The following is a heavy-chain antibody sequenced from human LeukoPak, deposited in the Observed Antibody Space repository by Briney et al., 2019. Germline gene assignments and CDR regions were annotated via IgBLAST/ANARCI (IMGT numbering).Heavy chain of an antibody. V-gene: IGHV4-39*01. CDR2: MFYSGNT. Sequence: SETLSLTCTVSGGSIRTNLSYCGWIRQPPGKGLEWFGSMFYSGNTFYNPSLKSRVTISADASKNQFSLQLSSVTAADTAVYYCARHTLVTAISTYNWFDPWGQGILVTVSS. CDR1: GGSIRTNLSY. CDR3: ARHTLVTAISTYNWFDP. J-gene: IGHJ5*02. D-gene: IGHD2-21*02.